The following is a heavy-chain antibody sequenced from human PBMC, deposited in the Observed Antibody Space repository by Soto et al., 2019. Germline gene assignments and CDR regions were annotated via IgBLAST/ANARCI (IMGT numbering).Heavy chain of an antibody. D-gene: IGHD2-15*01. CDR3: ASYDGGGQYYY. J-gene: IGHJ4*02. CDR1: GFSFSSSG. CDR2: LWSDEVTQ. V-gene: IGHV3-33*03. Sequence: QVQLVASGGGVVQPGRSLRLSCATSGFSFSSSGLHWVRQAPGKGLEWVAVLWSDEVTQDYADYMEGRFTISRENSKNTLYLQMNRLRAEDTAVYYCASYDGGGQYYYWGQGTLVTVSS.